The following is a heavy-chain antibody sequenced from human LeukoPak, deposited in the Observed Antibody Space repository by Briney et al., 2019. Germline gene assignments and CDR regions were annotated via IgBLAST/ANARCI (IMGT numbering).Heavy chain of an antibody. CDR1: GFTFSSYS. J-gene: IGHJ4*02. Sequence: RRSLRLSCAASGFTFSSYSMNWVRQAPGQGLEWVSYISSSSSYIYYADSVKGRFTISRDNAKNSLYLQMNSLRAEDTAVYYCARDDSRAMYSGSYLSADYWGQGTLVTVSS. CDR2: ISSSSSYI. CDR3: ARDDSRAMYSGSYLSADY. V-gene: IGHV3-21*01. D-gene: IGHD1-26*01.